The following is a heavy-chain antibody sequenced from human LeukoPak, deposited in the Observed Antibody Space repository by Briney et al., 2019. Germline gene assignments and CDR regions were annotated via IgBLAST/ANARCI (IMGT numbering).Heavy chain of an antibody. CDR3: ARDRSIAAARYFDY. J-gene: IGHJ4*02. V-gene: IGHV3-21*01. D-gene: IGHD6-13*01. CDR2: ISSSSSYI. Sequence: PGGSLRLSCAASGFTFSSYSMNWVRQAPGKGLEWVSSISSSSSYIYYADSVKGRLTISRDNAKNSLYLQMNSLRAEDTAVYYCARDRSIAAARYFDYWGQGTLVTVSS. CDR1: GFTFSSYS.